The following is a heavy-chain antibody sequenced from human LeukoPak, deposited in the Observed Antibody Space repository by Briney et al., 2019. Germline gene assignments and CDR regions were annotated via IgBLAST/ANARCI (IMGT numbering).Heavy chain of an antibody. J-gene: IGHJ4*02. D-gene: IGHD3-22*01. CDR2: IYYSGST. CDR3: ARGDWSSGYPYFDY. CDR1: GGSISSYY. V-gene: IGHV4-59*12. Sequence: SETLSLTCTVSGGSISSYYWSWIRQPPGKGLEWIGYIYYSGSTNYNPSLKSRVTISVDTSKNQFSLKLSSVTAADTAVYYCARGDWSSGYPYFDYWGQGTLVTVSS.